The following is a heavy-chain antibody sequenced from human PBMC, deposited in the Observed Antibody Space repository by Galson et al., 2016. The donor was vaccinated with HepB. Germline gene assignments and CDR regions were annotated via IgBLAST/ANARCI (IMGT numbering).Heavy chain of an antibody. Sequence: SLRLSCAASGFTFSSYSMSWVRQAPGKGLEWVANIKQDGSEKYYVDSVKSRFIISRDNAKNSLYLQMNSLRAEDTAVYYCARDGPYSSSVYNWFDPWGQGTLVTVSS. CDR3: ARDGPYSSSVYNWFDP. CDR2: IKQDGSEK. V-gene: IGHV3-7*01. D-gene: IGHD6-13*01. CDR1: GFTFSSYS. J-gene: IGHJ5*02.